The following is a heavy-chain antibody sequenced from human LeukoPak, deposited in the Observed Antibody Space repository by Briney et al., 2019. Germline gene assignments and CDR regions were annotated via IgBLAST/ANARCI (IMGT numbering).Heavy chain of an antibody. CDR3: ARDLRVLDY. V-gene: IGHV1-69*04. Sequence: ASVKVSCKASGGTFSSYAISWVRQAPGQGLEWMGRIIPILGIANYAQKFQGRVTITADKSTSTAYMELSSLRPEDTAVYYCARDLRVLDYWGQGTLVTVSS. J-gene: IGHJ4*02. CDR2: IIPILGIA. CDR1: GGTFSSYA. D-gene: IGHD3-10*01.